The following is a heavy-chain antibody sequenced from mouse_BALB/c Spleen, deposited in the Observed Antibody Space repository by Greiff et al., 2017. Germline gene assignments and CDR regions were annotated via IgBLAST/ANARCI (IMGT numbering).Heavy chain of an antibody. V-gene: IGHV3-2*02. CDR2: ISYSGST. D-gene: IGHD1-1*01. Sequence: EVKLQESGPGLVKPSQSLSLTCTVTGYSITSDYARNWIRQFPGNQLEWMGYISYSGSTSYNPSLKSRISITRDTSKNQFFLQLNSVTTEDTATYYCARGHYGSSHFDYWGQGTTLTVSS. CDR3: ARGHYGSSHFDY. CDR1: GYSITSDYA. J-gene: IGHJ2*01.